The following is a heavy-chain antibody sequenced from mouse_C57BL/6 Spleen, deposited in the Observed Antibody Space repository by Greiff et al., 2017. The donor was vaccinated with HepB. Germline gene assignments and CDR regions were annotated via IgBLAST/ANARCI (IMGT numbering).Heavy chain of an antibody. V-gene: IGHV1-54*01. CDR3: AREITFDY. Sequence: VQLVESGAELVRPGTSVKVSCKASGYAFTNYLIEWVKQRPGQGLEWIGVINPGSGGTNYNEKFKGKATLTADKSSSTAYMQLSSLTSEDSAVYFCAREITFDYWGQGTTLTVSS. CDR2: INPGSGGT. D-gene: IGHD1-1*01. CDR1: GYAFTNYL. J-gene: IGHJ2*01.